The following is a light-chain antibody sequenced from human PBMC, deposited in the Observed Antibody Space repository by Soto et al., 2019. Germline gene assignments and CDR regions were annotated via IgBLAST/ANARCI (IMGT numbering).Light chain of an antibody. CDR1: QSISNR. V-gene: IGKV1-5*01. J-gene: IGKJ1*01. CDR3: QQTYSTLWT. Sequence: DIQMTQSPSTLSASVGDIVTITCRASQSISNRLAWYHQKPGKTPNLLIYDASNLGSGVPSRFSGSGSGTEFTLTISSLQPDDFATYYCQQTYSTLWTFGQGTKVDIK. CDR2: DAS.